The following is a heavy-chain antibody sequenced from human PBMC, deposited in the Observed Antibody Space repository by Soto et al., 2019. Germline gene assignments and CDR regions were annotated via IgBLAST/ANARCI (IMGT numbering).Heavy chain of an antibody. CDR3: ARDRKYCSSTSCHGMDV. J-gene: IGHJ6*02. V-gene: IGHV1-69*08. CDR1: GGTFSSYT. CDR2: IIPILGIA. Sequence: QVQLVQSGAEVKKPGSLVKVSCKASGGTFSSYTISWVRQAPGQGLEWMGRIIPILGIANYAQKFQGRVTITADKSTSTAYMELSSLRSEDTAVYYCARDRKYCSSTSCHGMDVWGQGTTVTVSS. D-gene: IGHD2-2*01.